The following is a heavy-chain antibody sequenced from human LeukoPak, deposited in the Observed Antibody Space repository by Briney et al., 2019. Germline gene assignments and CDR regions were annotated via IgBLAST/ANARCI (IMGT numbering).Heavy chain of an antibody. CDR3: ARVLAAAGVGHPAYYYYMDV. Sequence: PSETLSLTCTVSGYSISSGYYWGWIRQPPGKGLEWIGSIYHSGSTYYNPSLKSRVTISVDTSKNQFSLKLSSVTAADTAVYYCARVLAAAGVGHPAYYYYMDVWGKGTTVTVSS. D-gene: IGHD6-13*01. J-gene: IGHJ6*03. V-gene: IGHV4-38-2*02. CDR2: IYHSGST. CDR1: GYSISSGYY.